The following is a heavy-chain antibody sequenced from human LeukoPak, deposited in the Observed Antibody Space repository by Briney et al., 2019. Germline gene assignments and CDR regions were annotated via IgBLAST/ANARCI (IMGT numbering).Heavy chain of an antibody. Sequence: GGSLRLSCAASGFTFSSYEMNWVRQAPGKGLEWVSYISSSGSTIYYADSVKGRFTISRDNAKNSLYLQMNSLRAEDTAVYYCAREISWNYVDYWGQGTLVTVSP. CDR3: AREISWNYVDY. J-gene: IGHJ4*02. CDR1: GFTFSSYE. V-gene: IGHV3-48*03. D-gene: IGHD6-13*01. CDR2: ISSSGSTI.